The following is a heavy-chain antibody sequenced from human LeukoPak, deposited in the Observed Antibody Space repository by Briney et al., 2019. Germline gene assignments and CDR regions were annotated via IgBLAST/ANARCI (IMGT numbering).Heavy chain of an antibody. V-gene: IGHV3-21*01. D-gene: IGHD3-3*01. CDR3: ARVHDFWSGYEDRDY. Sequence: GGSLRLSCAASGFTFSSYSMNWVRQAPGKGLEWVSSISSSSSYIYYADSVKGRFTISRDNAKNSLYLQMNSLRAEDTAVYYCARVHDFWSGYEDRDYWGQGTPVTVSS. CDR2: ISSSSSYI. CDR1: GFTFSSYS. J-gene: IGHJ4*02.